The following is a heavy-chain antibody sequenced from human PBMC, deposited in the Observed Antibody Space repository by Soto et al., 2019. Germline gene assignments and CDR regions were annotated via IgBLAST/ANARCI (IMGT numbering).Heavy chain of an antibody. CDR3: AGDIVAVNCFDY. J-gene: IGHJ4*02. Sequence: SVKVSCKASGGTFSSYAISWVRQAPGQGLEWMGGIIPIFGTANYAQKFQGRVTITADESTSTAYMELSSLRSEDTAVYYCAGDIVAVNCFDYWGQGTLVTVSS. CDR2: IIPIFGTA. CDR1: GGTFSSYA. D-gene: IGHD2-15*01. V-gene: IGHV1-69*13.